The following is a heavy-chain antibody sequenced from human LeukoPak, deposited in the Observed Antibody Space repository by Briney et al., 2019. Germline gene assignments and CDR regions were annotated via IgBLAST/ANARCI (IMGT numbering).Heavy chain of an antibody. V-gene: IGHV3-23*01. CDR1: GLTFSSFA. CDR3: AKDQVVITTTGSWFDP. CDR2: ISGSSGST. J-gene: IGHJ5*02. D-gene: IGHD3-22*01. Sequence: PGGSLRLSCTASGLTFSSFAMSWVRQAPGKGLEWVSSISGSSGSTFYADSVKGRFTISRDNSKNTLYLQMNSLRAEDTAVYYCAKDQVVITTTGSWFDPWGQGTLVTVSS.